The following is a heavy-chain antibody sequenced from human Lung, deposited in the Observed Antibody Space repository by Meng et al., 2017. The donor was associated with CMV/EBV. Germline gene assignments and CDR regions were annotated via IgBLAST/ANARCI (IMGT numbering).Heavy chain of an antibody. J-gene: IGHJ4*02. CDR3: TAGLYDSGGVGQ. V-gene: IGHV3-15*01. CDR2: IKTKTDGGTT. D-gene: IGHD3-22*01. Sequence: GESXKISCAASGFTFNDAWMNWVRQAPGKGLEWVGRIKTKTDGGTTDYAAPVKGGFTISRDDSKNTLYMRMNSLKTEDTAVYYCTAGLYDSGGVGQWGQGTXVTVSS. CDR1: GFTFNDAW.